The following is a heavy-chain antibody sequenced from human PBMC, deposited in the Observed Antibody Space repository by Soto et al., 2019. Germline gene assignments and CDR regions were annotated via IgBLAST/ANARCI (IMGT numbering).Heavy chain of an antibody. V-gene: IGHV3-48*02. J-gene: IGHJ6*02. CDR1: GFTFSSYS. Sequence: EVQLVESGGGLVQPGGSLRLSCAASGFTFSSYSMNWVRQAPGKGLEWVSYISSSSSTIYYADSVKGRVTISRDNAKNSLYLQMNSLRDEDTAVYYCAREGGGTMIVTGMDVWGQGTTVTVSS. CDR3: AREGGGTMIVTGMDV. D-gene: IGHD3-22*01. CDR2: ISSSSSTI.